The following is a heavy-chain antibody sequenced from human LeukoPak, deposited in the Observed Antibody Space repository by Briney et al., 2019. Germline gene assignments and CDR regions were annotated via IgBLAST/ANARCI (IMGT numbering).Heavy chain of an antibody. V-gene: IGHV4-61*02. Sequence: NSSETLSLTCTVSGGSMSSGNYHWTWIRQPAGKGLEWIGRIFNGRSTNYNPSLKSRATISQDTSKNQFSLDLTSVTAADTAVYYCAIRIFGNGFHTWGQGTLVTVSS. CDR2: IFNGRST. CDR3: AIRIFGNGFHT. CDR1: GGSMSSGNYH. J-gene: IGHJ3*02. D-gene: IGHD3-3*01.